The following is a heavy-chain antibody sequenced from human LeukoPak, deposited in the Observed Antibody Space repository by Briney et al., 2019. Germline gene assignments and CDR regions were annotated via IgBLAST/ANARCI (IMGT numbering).Heavy chain of an antibody. J-gene: IGHJ4*02. Sequence: PGGSLRLSCAASGFTFSSYSMNWVRQAPGKGLEWVSYISSSGSTIYYADSVKGRFTISRDNAKNSLYLQMNSLRAEDTAVYYCATSPVYSYGHPYYFDYWGQGTLVTVSS. V-gene: IGHV3-48*04. CDR3: ATSPVYSYGHPYYFDY. CDR2: ISSSGSTI. D-gene: IGHD5-18*01. CDR1: GFTFSSYS.